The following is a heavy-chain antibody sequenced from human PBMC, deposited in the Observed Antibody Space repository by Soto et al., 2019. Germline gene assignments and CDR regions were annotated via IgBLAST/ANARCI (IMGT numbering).Heavy chain of an antibody. CDR3: ATSYDSGFDP. J-gene: IGHJ5*02. D-gene: IGHD3-3*01. CDR2: ITPNNGYT. CDR1: GYSFSTYA. V-gene: IGHV1-18*01. Sequence: QLQLMQSGGEAKNPRASVKVSCEASGYSFSTYAISWLRQAPGQGLEWMGLITPNNGYTNYAQKFQGRLILTTDIPSSTAYMEMTSLRYDDTAMYYCATSYDSGFDPWGQGTLVSVS.